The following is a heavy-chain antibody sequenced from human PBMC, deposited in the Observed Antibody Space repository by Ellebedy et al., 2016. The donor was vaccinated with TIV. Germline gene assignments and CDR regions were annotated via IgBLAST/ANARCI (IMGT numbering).Heavy chain of an antibody. V-gene: IGHV1-69*04. J-gene: IGHJ4*02. Sequence: AASVKVSCKASGYTLLRYGICWVRQAPGQGLEWMGRIIPILGIANYAQKFQGRVTITADKSTSTAYMELSSLRSEDTAVYYCARDNYCSGGSCYSNYWGQGTRVTGSS. D-gene: IGHD2-15*01. CDR1: GYTLLRYG. CDR2: IIPILGIA. CDR3: ARDNYCSGGSCYSNY.